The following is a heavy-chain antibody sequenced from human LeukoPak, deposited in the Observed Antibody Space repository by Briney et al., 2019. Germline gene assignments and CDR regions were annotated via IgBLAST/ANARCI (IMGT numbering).Heavy chain of an antibody. CDR1: GFTFGGST. J-gene: IGHJ4*02. Sequence: GGSLRLSCAASGFTFGGSTIHWVRQASGKGLEWIGRIRGETHTYATAYAASVKGRFTISRDDSKNTAYLQMNSLRAEDTAVYYCARGSAHLDYGDNGDYFDYWGQGTLVTVSS. CDR3: ARGSAHLDYGDNGDYFDY. D-gene: IGHD4-17*01. V-gene: IGHV3-73*01. CDR2: IRGETHTYAT.